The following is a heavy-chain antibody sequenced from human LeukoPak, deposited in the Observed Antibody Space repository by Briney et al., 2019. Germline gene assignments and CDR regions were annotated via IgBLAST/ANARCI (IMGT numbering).Heavy chain of an antibody. CDR2: IYSGGST. J-gene: IGHJ4*02. D-gene: IGHD3-22*01. CDR1: GFTVSSNY. Sequence: GGSLRLSCAASGFTVSSNYMSWVRQATGKGLEWVSVIYSGGSTYYADSVKGRFTISRDNSKNTLYLQMNSLRAEDTAVYYCAREAHSYYYDSSGYEAHFDYWGQGTLVTVSS. V-gene: IGHV3-53*01. CDR3: AREAHSYYYDSSGYEAHFDY.